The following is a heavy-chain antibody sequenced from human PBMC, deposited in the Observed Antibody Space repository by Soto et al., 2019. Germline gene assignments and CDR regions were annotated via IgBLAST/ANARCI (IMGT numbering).Heavy chain of an antibody. CDR3: ARDKYGYCSSTSCYTTYYYGMDV. V-gene: IGHV1-46*01. D-gene: IGHD2-2*02. CDR2: INPNGGST. Sequence: GASVKVSCKAPADTFTSYYIHWVRQAPGHGLEWMGIINPNGGSTRFAQTFQGRITMTTDKSTSTAYMELSSLRSEDTAVYYCARDKYGYCSSTSCYTTYYYGMDVWGQGTTVTVSS. CDR1: ADTFTSYY. J-gene: IGHJ6*02.